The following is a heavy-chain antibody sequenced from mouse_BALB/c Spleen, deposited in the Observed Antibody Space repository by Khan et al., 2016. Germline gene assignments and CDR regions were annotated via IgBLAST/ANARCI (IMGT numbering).Heavy chain of an antibody. V-gene: IGHV3-2*02. D-gene: IGHD2-2*01. Sequence: EVQLQESGPGLVKPSQSLSLTCTFTGYSLTSDYAWNWIRQFPGNKLEWMGYISYSGSTSYNPSLQSRISITRDTSKNQFFLQLNSVTTEDTATYYSAFYGNDRYCDYWGQGTTRTVSS. CDR3: AFYGNDRYCDY. CDR2: ISYSGST. CDR1: GYSLTSDYA. J-gene: IGHJ2*01.